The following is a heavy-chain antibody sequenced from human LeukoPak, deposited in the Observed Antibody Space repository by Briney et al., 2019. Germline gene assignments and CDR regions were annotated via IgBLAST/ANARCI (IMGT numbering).Heavy chain of an antibody. CDR2: ISGSGGST. CDR3: TKSRGLSGYSYARGAFDI. J-gene: IGHJ3*02. D-gene: IGHD5-18*01. CDR1: GFTVSSYA. Sequence: QPGGSLRLSCAASGFTVSSYAMSWFRQAPGKGLEWVSAISGSGGSTYYADSVKGRFTISRDNSKNTLYLQKNSLRAEDTAVYYSTKSRGLSGYSYARGAFDIWCQGTMVTVSS. V-gene: IGHV3-23*01.